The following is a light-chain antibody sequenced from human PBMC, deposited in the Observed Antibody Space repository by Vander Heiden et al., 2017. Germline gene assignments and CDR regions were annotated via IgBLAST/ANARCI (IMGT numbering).Light chain of an antibody. V-gene: IGLV5-45*03. Sequence: QAVLTQPSSLSASPGASASPTCTLRSGINVGTYRIYWYQQKAGSPPQYLLRYKSDSDKQQGSGVPSRFSGSKDASANAGILLISGLQSEDEADYYCMIWHNSAWVFGGGTKLTVL. CDR3: MIWHNSAWV. CDR1: SGINVGTYR. J-gene: IGLJ3*02. CDR2: YKSDSDK.